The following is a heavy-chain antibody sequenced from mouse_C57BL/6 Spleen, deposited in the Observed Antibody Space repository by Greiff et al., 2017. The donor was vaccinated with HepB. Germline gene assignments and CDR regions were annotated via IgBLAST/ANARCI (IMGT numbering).Heavy chain of an antibody. CDR2: ISSCSSTI. CDR1: GFTFSDYG. CDR3: ARRRGFDY. J-gene: IGHJ2*01. V-gene: IGHV5-17*01. Sequence: EVKLVESGGGLVKPGGSLKLSCAASGFTFSDYGMHWVRQAPEKGLEWVAYISSCSSTIYYADTVKGRITISRDNAKNNLFLQMNSLRSEDTAMYYCARRRGFDYWGQGTTLTVSS.